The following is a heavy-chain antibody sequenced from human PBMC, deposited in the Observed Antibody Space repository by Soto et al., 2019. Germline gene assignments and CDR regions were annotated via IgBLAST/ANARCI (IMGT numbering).Heavy chain of an antibody. CDR1: AGSITTGVSY. CDR3: ARARFQVLYGKPYFDS. J-gene: IGHJ4*02. V-gene: IGHV4-31*03. Sequence: SETLSLTCTLSAGSITTGVSYWIWFRDHPGNGLEWIGNFYHRGKTYYNPSLKSRLTISVDTSKSPFSLVVDSVTAADTAVYYCARARFQVLYGKPYFDSWGQGTLVTVSS. CDR2: FYHRGKT. D-gene: IGHD2-2*02.